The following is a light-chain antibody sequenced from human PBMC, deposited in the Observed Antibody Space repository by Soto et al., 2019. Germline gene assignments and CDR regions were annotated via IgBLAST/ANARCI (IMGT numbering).Light chain of an antibody. CDR3: SAWDNSLNGYV. CDR2: TAG. J-gene: IGLJ1*01. V-gene: IGLV1-44*01. Sequence: QSVLTQPLSVSASPGQRVTISCSGGSSNIGSNTVAWYQHLPGTAPPRLIFTAGQRPSGVPGRFSGSKSGTSASLAISGLQSEDECDYYFSAWDNSLNGYVFGPGTKLTVL. CDR1: SSNIGSNT.